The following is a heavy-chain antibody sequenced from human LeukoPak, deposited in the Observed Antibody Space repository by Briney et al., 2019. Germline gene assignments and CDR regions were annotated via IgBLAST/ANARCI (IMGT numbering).Heavy chain of an antibody. V-gene: IGHV3-30*18. D-gene: IGHD4-17*01. J-gene: IGHJ1*01. Sequence: PGGSLRLSCAASGSTFSSYGMHWVRQAPGKGLEWVAVISYDGSNKYYADSVKGRFTISRDNSKNTLYLQMNSLRAEDTAVYHCAKDGLATVNLYFQHWGQGTLVTVSS. CDR2: ISYDGSNK. CDR1: GSTFSSYG. CDR3: AKDGLATVNLYFQH.